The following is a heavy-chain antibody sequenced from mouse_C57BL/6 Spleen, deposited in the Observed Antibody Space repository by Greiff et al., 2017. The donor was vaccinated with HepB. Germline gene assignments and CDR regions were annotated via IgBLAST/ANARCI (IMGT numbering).Heavy chain of an antibody. V-gene: IGHV1-54*01. CDR2: INPGSGGT. D-gene: IGHD3-2*02. CDR1: GYAFTNYL. Sequence: VQLQESGAELVRPGTSVKVSCKASGYAFTNYLIEWVKQRPGQGLEWIGVINPGSGGTNYNEKFKGKATLTADKSSSTAYMQLSSLTSEDSAVYFCARKERGRDSSGYDDWGQGTTLTVSS. CDR3: ARKERGRDSSGYDD. J-gene: IGHJ2*01.